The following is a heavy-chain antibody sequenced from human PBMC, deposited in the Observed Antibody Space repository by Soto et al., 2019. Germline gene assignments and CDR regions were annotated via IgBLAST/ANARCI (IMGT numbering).Heavy chain of an antibody. Sequence: QTGGSLRLSCAASGVTFSSYAMSWVRQAPGKGLEWVSSVSAGGDMTYYSDSMKGRFTISRDNSNNALFLQMNSLRAEDTALYYCARGDRGGSGSPASYYYSGLDVWGQGTTVTVSS. CDR1: GVTFSSYA. V-gene: IGHV3-23*01. J-gene: IGHJ6*02. CDR2: VSAGGDMT. D-gene: IGHD3-10*01. CDR3: ARGDRGGSGSPASYYYSGLDV.